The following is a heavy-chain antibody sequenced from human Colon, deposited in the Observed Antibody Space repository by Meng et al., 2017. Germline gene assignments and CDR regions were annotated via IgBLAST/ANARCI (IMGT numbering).Heavy chain of an antibody. Sequence: QVQLVQSGAELKKPGASVKVSCQASGYSFTSYGMHWLRQAPGQRPEWMGWIYTADNNRRYSQKFQDRLTITRDTFARTAYMELSSLRSEDTAVYYCARIYIIMVEGVPRFLFDFWGQGTLVTVSS. V-gene: IGHV1-3*04. CDR3: ARIYIIMVEGVPRFLFDF. D-gene: IGHD2-21*01. CDR1: GYSFTSYG. CDR2: IYTADNNR. J-gene: IGHJ4*02.